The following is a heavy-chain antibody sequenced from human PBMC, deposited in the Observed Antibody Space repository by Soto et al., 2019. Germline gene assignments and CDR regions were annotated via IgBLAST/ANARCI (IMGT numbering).Heavy chain of an antibody. V-gene: IGHV3-30-3*01. CDR3: ARAYGSGRTYGMDV. J-gene: IGHJ6*02. CDR1: GFTFSSYA. Sequence: QVQLVESGGGVVQPGRSLGLSCAASGFTFSSYALHWVRQAPGKGLEWVALISYDGTNKYYADSVKGRFTISRDNSKNTLYLQMNTLRAEDTAVYYCARAYGSGRTYGMDVWGQGTTVTVSS. D-gene: IGHD3-10*01. CDR2: ISYDGTNK.